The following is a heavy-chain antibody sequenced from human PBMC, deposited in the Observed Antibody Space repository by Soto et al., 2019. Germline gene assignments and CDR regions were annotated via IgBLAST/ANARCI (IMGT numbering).Heavy chain of an antibody. D-gene: IGHD3-9*01. CDR3: ARADYYDILTGYYSRASNFDY. Sequence: PSETLSLTCTVSGGSISSSSYYWGRIRQPPGKGLEWIGSIYYSGGTYYNPSLKSRVTISVDTSKNQFSLKLSSVTAADTAVYYCARADYYDILTGYYSRASNFDYWGQGTLVTVSS. CDR2: IYYSGGT. J-gene: IGHJ4*02. V-gene: IGHV4-39*01. CDR1: GGSISSSSYY.